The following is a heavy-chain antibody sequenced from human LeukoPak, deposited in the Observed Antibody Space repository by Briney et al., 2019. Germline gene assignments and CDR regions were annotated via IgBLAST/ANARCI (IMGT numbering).Heavy chain of an antibody. Sequence: SVNVSCQVSGYTLTELSIHWVRQAPGKGREWMGGFDPEDGETIYAQKFQGRVTMTEDTSTDTAYMELSSLRSEDTAVYYCATEGLRTGSSPYYFDYWGQGTLVTVSS. CDR1: GYTLTELS. D-gene: IGHD3/OR15-3a*01. J-gene: IGHJ4*02. V-gene: IGHV1-24*01. CDR3: ATEGLRTGSSPYYFDY. CDR2: FDPEDGET.